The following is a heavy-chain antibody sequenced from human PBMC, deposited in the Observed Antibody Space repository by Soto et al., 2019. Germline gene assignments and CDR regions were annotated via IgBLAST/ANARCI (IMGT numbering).Heavy chain of an antibody. CDR1: GFTFSGYD. D-gene: IGHD3-10*02. CDR2: ISAGGSTI. CDR3: ARDTIFCGISSYGEIDY. Sequence: VQLVESGGGLVQPGGSLRLSCAASGFTFSGYDMTWVRQAPGKGLEWVADISAGGSTIYYADSVKGRFTISRDNSKNSLYLQMNSLRAEDTAVYYCARDTIFCGISSYGEIDYWGQGTLVTVSS. J-gene: IGHJ4*02. V-gene: IGHV3-48*01.